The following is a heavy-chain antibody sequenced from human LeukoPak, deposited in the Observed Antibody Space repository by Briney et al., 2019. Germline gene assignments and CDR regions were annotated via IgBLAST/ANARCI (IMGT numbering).Heavy chain of an antibody. CDR3: ASQSVRGFDP. CDR2: IYYSGST. Sequence: SETLSLTCTVSGGSISSSDYYWGWIRQPPGKGLEWIGSIYYSGSTYYSPSLKSRVTISVDTSKNQFSLGLSSVIAAGTAVYYCASQSVRGFDPWGQGTLVTVSS. V-gene: IGHV4-39*01. CDR1: GGSISSSDYY. J-gene: IGHJ5*02.